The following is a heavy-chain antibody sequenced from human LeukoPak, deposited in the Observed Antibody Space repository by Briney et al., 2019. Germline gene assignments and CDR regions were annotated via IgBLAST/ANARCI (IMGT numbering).Heavy chain of an antibody. CDR1: GGSISSGSYY. J-gene: IGHJ4*02. CDR3: ARTPRFCSSTSCREDY. Sequence: SQTLSLTCTASGGSISSGSYYWSWIRQPAGKGLEWIGRIYTSGSTNYNPSLKSRVTISVDTSKNQFSLKLSSVTAADTAVYYCARTPRFCSSTSCREDYWGQGTLVTVSS. CDR2: IYTSGST. V-gene: IGHV4-61*02. D-gene: IGHD2-2*01.